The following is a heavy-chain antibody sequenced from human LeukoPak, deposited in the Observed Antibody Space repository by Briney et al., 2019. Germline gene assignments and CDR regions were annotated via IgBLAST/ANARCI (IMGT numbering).Heavy chain of an antibody. Sequence: PGGSLRLSCAASGFTFSSYAMSWIRQPPGKGLECIGYIYYSGTTYYNPSLKSRVTISVDTSKNQFSLKLSSVTAADTAVYYCARVRRDGYNSPDYWGQGTLVTVSS. D-gene: IGHD5-24*01. J-gene: IGHJ4*02. CDR3: ARVRRDGYNSPDY. V-gene: IGHV4-59*01. CDR2: IYYSGTT. CDR1: GFTFSSYA.